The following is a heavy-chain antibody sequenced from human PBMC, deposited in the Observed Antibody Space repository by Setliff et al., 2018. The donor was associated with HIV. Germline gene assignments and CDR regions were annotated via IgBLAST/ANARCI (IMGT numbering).Heavy chain of an antibody. CDR1: GYRVTAYY. CDR3: ARVDDFWSGPNTAGYMDV. CDR2: INPNSAGT. Sequence: ASVKVSCKASGYRVTAYYMYWVRQAPGQGLEWMGWINPNSAGTNYAQKFQGRVTMTRDTSISTAYMELSGLRSDDTAVYYCARVDDFWSGPNTAGYMDVWGKGTTVTVSS. V-gene: IGHV1-2*02. D-gene: IGHD3-3*01. J-gene: IGHJ6*03.